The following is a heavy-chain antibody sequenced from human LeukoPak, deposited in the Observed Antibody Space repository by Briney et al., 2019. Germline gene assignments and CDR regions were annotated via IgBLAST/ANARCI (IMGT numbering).Heavy chain of an antibody. J-gene: IGHJ5*02. CDR1: GFTFSSYG. CDR3: ARLDYGDLEKRFDP. CDR2: ISSSSSYI. D-gene: IGHD4-17*01. Sequence: GGSLRLSCAASGFTFSSYGMNWVRQAPGKGLEWVSFISSSSSYIYYADSVKGRFTISRDNAKNSLYLQMNSLRAEDTAVYYCARLDYGDLEKRFDPWGQGTLVTGSS. V-gene: IGHV3-21*01.